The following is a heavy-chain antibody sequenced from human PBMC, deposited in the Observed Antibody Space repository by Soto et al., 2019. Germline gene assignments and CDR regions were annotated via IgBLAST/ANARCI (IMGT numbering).Heavy chain of an antibody. V-gene: IGHV3-7*03. CDR1: GFTFSSYW. D-gene: IGHD5-18*01. Sequence: DVQLVESGGGLVQPGGSLRLSCAASGFTFSSYWMSWVRQAPGKGLEWVANIKEGGSENYDVDSVRGRVTISRDNAKNSLYLQMNGLRAEATAVYYCVRDFEGSDGYGPFDYWGQGTLFTVSS. CDR2: IKEGGSEN. J-gene: IGHJ4*02. CDR3: VRDFEGSDGYGPFDY.